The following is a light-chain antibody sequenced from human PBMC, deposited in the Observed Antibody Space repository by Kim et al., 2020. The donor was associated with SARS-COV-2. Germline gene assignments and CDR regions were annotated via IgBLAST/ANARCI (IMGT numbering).Light chain of an antibody. V-gene: IGLV4-69*01. CDR1: SGHSSYA. Sequence: LGASVKLTCTLSSGHSSYAIAWHQQQPEKGPRYLMKLNSDGSHCKGDGIPDRFSGPSSGAERYLTISRLQSEVVADYFCQNWGHGLFGVGPQLT. CDR3: QNWGHGL. CDR2: LNSDGSH. J-gene: IGLJ7*01.